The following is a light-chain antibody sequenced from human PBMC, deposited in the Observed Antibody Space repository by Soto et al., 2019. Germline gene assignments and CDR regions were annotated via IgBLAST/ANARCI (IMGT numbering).Light chain of an antibody. V-gene: IGKV3-11*01. Sequence: EIVLTQSPAALSLSPGERATLSCRASESVGNFLAWYQQKHGQAPRLLIYDASDRATGIPARFSGSGYGTDFTLTITSLEPEDFAVYYCQHRKTWPLTFGQGTRLEIK. CDR2: DAS. J-gene: IGKJ5*01. CDR1: ESVGNF. CDR3: QHRKTWPLT.